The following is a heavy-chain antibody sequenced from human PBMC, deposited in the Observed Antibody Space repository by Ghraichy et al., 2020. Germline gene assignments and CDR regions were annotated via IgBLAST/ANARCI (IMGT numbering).Heavy chain of an antibody. CDR3: ARSARTMVQGVISYYYYMDV. CDR2: INHTGST. D-gene: IGHD3-10*01. V-gene: IGHV4-34*01. J-gene: IGHJ6*03. Sequence: SETLSLTCAFFGGSFSDYYWRWIRQSPGKGLEWIGEINHTGSTNYNPSLKSRVTMSVDTSKYQFSLELSSVTAADTAVYYCARSARTMVQGVISYYYYMDVWGKGTTVTVSS. CDR1: GGSFSDYY.